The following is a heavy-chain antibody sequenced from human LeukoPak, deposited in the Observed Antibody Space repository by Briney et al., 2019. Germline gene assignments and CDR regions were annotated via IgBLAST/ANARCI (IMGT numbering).Heavy chain of an antibody. V-gene: IGHV4-59*01. D-gene: IGHD5-24*01. J-gene: IGHJ4*02. CDR3: ARAGPRRDGYNVDY. Sequence: SETLSLTCTVSGGSISYYYWGWIRHPPGKGLEWIGYIYHSGNTDYNPCLKSRVTMSVDTSRNQFSLRLTSVAAADTAVYYCARAGPRRDGYNVDYWGQGTLVTVSS. CDR1: GGSISYYY. CDR2: IYHSGNT.